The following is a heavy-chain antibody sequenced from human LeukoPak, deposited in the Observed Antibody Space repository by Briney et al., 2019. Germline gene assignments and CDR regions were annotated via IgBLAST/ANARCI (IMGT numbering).Heavy chain of an antibody. D-gene: IGHD3-10*01. CDR2: IIPIFGTA. CDR3: ARLSYYGSGSYYNMGYYYYYAMDD. Sequence: SVKVSCKASGGTFSSYAISWVRQAPGQGLEWMGGIIPIFGTANYAQKFQGRVPITADESTSTAYMELSSLRSEDTAVYYCARLSYYGSGSYYNMGYYYYYAMDDWGKGTTVTVSS. J-gene: IGHJ6*04. CDR1: GGTFSSYA. V-gene: IGHV1-69*13.